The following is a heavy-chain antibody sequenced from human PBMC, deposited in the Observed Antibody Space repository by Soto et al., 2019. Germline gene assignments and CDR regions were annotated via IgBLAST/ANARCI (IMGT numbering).Heavy chain of an antibody. J-gene: IGHJ4*02. Sequence: QVQLQESGPGLVKPSETLSLTCTVSGGSISNYFWSWIRQPPGKGLEWIGYVSDSGSTNYSPSLRSRVSISVDTSKMQFSLNLRSVTAADTAVYYCARQTPGTTCFDYWGQGTLVIVSS. CDR1: GGSISNYF. D-gene: IGHD1-1*01. CDR2: VSDSGST. CDR3: ARQTPGTTCFDY. V-gene: IGHV4-59*08.